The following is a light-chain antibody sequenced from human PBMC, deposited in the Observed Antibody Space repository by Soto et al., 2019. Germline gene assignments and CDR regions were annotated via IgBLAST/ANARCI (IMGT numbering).Light chain of an antibody. J-gene: IGLJ1*01. CDR2: SNN. Sequence: VLAQPPSASGAPGQRVTISCSGSSTNIGSNTVNWYQQLPGTAPKLLIYSNNQRPSGVPDRFSGSKSGTSASLAISGLQSEDEADYYCAAWDDSLNGYVFGTGTKLTVL. V-gene: IGLV1-44*01. CDR3: AAWDDSLNGYV. CDR1: STNIGSNT.